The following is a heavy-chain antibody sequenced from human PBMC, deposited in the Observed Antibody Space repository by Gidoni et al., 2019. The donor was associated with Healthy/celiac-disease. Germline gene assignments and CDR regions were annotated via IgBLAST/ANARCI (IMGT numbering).Heavy chain of an antibody. CDR3: ARGLTLWFRELSGYMDV. V-gene: IGHV4-34*01. CDR2: INHSGST. Sequence: QVQLQQWGAGLLKPSEPLSLTCAVYGGSFSGYYWSWIRQPPGKGLEWIGEINHSGSTNYNPSLKSRVTISVDTSKNQFSLKLSSVTAADTAVYYCARGLTLWFRELSGYMDVWGKGTTVTVSS. D-gene: IGHD3-10*01. CDR1: GGSFSGYY. J-gene: IGHJ6*03.